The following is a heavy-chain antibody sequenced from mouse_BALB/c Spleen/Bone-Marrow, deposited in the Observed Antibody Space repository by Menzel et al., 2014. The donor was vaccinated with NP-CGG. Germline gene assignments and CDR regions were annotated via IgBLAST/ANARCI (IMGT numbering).Heavy chain of an antibody. J-gene: IGHJ4*01. CDR2: IWSDGST. Sequence: VNVVESGPGLVAPSQSLSNTCTISGFSLTNYGVHWVRQPPGKGLEWLVVIWSDGSTTYNSALKSRLSISKDNSKSQVFLKMNSLQTDDTAMYYCARHRYYAMDYWGQGTSVTVSS. V-gene: IGHV2-6-1*01. CDR3: ARHRYYAMDY. CDR1: GFSLTNYG.